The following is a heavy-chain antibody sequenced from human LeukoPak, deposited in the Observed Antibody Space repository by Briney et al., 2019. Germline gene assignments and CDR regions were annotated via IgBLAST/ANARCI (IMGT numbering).Heavy chain of an antibody. CDR3: ARFLSGFREI. CDR1: GFTFSSYS. D-gene: IGHD3-10*01. V-gene: IGHV3-53*01. J-gene: IGHJ4*02. Sequence: GGSLRLSCAASGFTFSSYSMNWVRQAPGKGLEWVSVIYSGGSTYYADSVKGRFTISRNNSKNTLYLQMNSLRAEDTAVYYCARFLSGFREIWGQGTLVTVSS. CDR2: IYSGGST.